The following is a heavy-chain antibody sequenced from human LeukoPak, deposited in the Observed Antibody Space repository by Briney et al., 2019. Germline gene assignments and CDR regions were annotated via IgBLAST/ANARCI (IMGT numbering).Heavy chain of an antibody. CDR2: ISSSSSYI. J-gene: IGHJ4*02. Sequence: GGSLRLSCAASGFTFSSYSMNWVRQAPGKGLEWVSSISSSSSYIYYADSVKGRFTISRDNAKNSLYLQMNSLRAEDTAVYYCARVGLYYDSSGYRYWGQGTLVTVSS. CDR1: GFTFSSYS. V-gene: IGHV3-21*01. D-gene: IGHD3-22*01. CDR3: ARVGLYYDSSGYRY.